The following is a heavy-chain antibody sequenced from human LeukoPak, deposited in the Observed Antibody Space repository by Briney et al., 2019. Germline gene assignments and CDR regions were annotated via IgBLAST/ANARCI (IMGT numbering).Heavy chain of an antibody. CDR2: IRYDGSNK. Sequence: GGSLRLSCAASGFTFSSYGMHWVRQAPGKGLEWVAFIRYDGSNKYYADSVKGRFTISRDNSKNTLYLRMNSLRAEDTAVYYCAKIYSNYPYYYYMDVWGKGTTVTVSS. J-gene: IGHJ6*03. D-gene: IGHD4-11*01. V-gene: IGHV3-30*02. CDR3: AKIYSNYPYYYYMDV. CDR1: GFTFSSYG.